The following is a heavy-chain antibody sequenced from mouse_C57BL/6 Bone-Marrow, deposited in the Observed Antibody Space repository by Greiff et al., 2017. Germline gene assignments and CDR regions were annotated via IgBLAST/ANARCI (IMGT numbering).Heavy chain of an antibody. CDR2: INPNNGGT. D-gene: IGHD1-1*01. CDR3: ARDYYGSSWYFDY. V-gene: IGHV1-26*01. J-gene: IGHJ2*01. Sequence: VQLQQSGPELVKPGASVKISCKASGYTFTDYYMNWVKQRPGKSLEWIGDINPNNGGTSYNQKIKGKATLTVDKSSSTAYMELRSLTSEDSAVYYCARDYYGSSWYFDYWGQGTTLTVSS. CDR1: GYTFTDYY.